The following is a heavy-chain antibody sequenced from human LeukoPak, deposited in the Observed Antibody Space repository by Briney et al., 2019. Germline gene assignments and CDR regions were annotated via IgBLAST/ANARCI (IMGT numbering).Heavy chain of an antibody. Sequence: GSLRLSCAASGFTFSGYWMHWVRQAPGKGLVWVSRINSDGSSTNYADSVKGRFTISRDNAKNTLYLQMNTLRAEDTAVYYCARGGTYSSGLPGSWGQGILVTVSS. CDR1: GFTFSGYW. J-gene: IGHJ5*02. CDR2: INSDGSST. D-gene: IGHD5-18*01. CDR3: ARGGTYSSGLPGS. V-gene: IGHV3-74*01.